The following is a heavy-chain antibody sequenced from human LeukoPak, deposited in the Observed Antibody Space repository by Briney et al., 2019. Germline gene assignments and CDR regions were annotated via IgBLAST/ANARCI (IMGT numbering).Heavy chain of an antibody. V-gene: IGHV1-3*01. CDR2: IIAGSGNR. CDR3: ARVMGQWPTDYYYYYMDV. Sequence: GASVKVSCKASGYTFTSYDINWVRQATGQGLEWMGWIIAGSGNRKYSQKFQGRVTITRDTSASTAYVELSSLRSDDTAVYYCARVMGQWPTDYYYYYMDVWGKGTTVTVSS. D-gene: IGHD6-19*01. CDR1: GYTFTSYD. J-gene: IGHJ6*03.